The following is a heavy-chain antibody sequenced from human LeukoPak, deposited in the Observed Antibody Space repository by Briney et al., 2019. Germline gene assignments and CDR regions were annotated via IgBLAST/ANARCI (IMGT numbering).Heavy chain of an antibody. CDR3: ARDHPVVYHYDSRARTGPRGWFDP. Sequence: SETLSLTCAVSGGSISSSNWWSWVRQPPGKGLEWIGEIYHSGSTNYNPSLKSRVTISVDKSKNQFSLKLSSVTAADTAVYYCARDHPVVYHYDSRARTGPRGWFDPWGQGTLVTVSS. J-gene: IGHJ5*02. CDR2: IYHSGST. V-gene: IGHV4-4*02. D-gene: IGHD3-22*01. CDR1: GGSISSSNW.